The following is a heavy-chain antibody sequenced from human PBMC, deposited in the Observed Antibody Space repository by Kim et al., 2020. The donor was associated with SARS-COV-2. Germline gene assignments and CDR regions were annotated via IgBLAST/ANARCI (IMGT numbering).Heavy chain of an antibody. D-gene: IGHD3-22*01. CDR3: ARALEYYYDSSGYLDY. CDR2: ISSSSSYT. V-gene: IGHV3-11*05. Sequence: GGSLRLSCAASGFTFSDYYMSWIRQAPGKGLEWVSYISSSSSYTNYADSVKGRFTISRDNAKNSLYLQMNSLRAEDTAVYYCARALEYYYDSSGYLDYWGQGTLVTVSS. J-gene: IGHJ4*02. CDR1: GFTFSDYY.